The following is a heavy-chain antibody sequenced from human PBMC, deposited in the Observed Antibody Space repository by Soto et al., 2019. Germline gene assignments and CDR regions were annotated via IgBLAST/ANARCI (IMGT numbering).Heavy chain of an antibody. V-gene: IGHV3-23*01. CDR2: ISGMGGST. CDR3: AKDSVYSSSWTVYFDY. J-gene: IGHJ4*02. CDR1: GFTFSSYA. D-gene: IGHD6-13*01. Sequence: GGSLRLSCAASGFTFSSYAMSWVRQAPGKGLEWVSAISGMGGSTYYADSVKGRFTISRDNSKNTLYLQMNSLRAEDTAVYYCAKDSVYSSSWTVYFDYWGQGTLVTVSS.